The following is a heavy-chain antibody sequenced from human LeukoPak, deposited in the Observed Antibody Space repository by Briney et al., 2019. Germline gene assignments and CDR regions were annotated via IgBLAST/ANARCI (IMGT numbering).Heavy chain of an antibody. CDR2: MNPNSGNT. CDR1: GYTFTSYD. D-gene: IGHD6-13*01. V-gene: IGHV1-8*01. CDR3: ARGGYSSSWYQPSWFDP. Sequence: ASVKVSCKASGYTFTSYDVNWVRQATGQGLEWMGWMNPNSGNTGYAQKFQGRVTMTRNTSISTAYMELSSLRSEDTAVYYCARGGYSSSWYQPSWFDPWGQGTLVTVSS. J-gene: IGHJ5*01.